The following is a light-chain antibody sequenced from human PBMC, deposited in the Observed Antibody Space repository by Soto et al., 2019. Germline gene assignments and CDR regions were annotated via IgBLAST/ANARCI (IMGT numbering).Light chain of an antibody. CDR1: QSIDTW. J-gene: IGKJ2*01. Sequence: DIQMTQSPATLAASVGDRVSLTCRASQSIDTWLAWYQQKPGKAPNLLIYKASRLESGVPSRFSGSGSGTEFTLTISSLQSEDFATYYCQQYYRFPFTFGQGTKLEIK. V-gene: IGKV1-5*03. CDR3: QQYYRFPFT. CDR2: KAS.